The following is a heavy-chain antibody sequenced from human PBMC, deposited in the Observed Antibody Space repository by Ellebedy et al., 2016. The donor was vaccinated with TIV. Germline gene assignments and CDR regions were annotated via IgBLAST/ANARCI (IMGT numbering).Heavy chain of an antibody. CDR2: IRSTGSDK. D-gene: IGHD1-14*01. Sequence: PGGSLRLSCVASGFTFSNYNMNWVRQSPGKGLEWVSSIRSTGSDKYYAESVKGRFTISRDNAKNTLYLQMSNLRAEDTAVYYCATDRPHSCFDPWGQGTLVTVSS. J-gene: IGHJ5*02. V-gene: IGHV3-21*01. CDR3: ATDRPHSCFDP. CDR1: GFTFSNYN.